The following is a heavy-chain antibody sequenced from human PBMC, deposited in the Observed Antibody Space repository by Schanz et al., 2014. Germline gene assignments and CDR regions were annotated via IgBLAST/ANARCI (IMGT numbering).Heavy chain of an antibody. CDR1: GFSFSNYW. J-gene: IGHJ5*02. Sequence: EVQLVESGGGLVQPGGSLRLSCAASGFSFSNYWMHWVRQGPGRGLVWVSHINNAGSDTTYADSVKGRFTISRDNTRNTLYLQMNSLSAEDTAVYYCARGAGGLDTWGQGTPVTVSS. V-gene: IGHV3-74*01. CDR3: ARGAGGLDT. D-gene: IGHD3-16*01. CDR2: INNAGSDT.